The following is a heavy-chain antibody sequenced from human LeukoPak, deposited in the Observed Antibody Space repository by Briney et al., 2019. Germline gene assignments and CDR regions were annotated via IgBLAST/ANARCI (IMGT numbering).Heavy chain of an antibody. Sequence: SQTLSLTCVISGDSVSSNSAAWNWIRQSPSRGLEWLGRTSYRSKWYYDYALSVNSRISIHPDTSKNQFSLQLNSVTPEDTAVYFCARGSRHLDHWGQGTLVTVSS. D-gene: IGHD2-2*01. CDR1: GDSVSSNSAA. CDR3: ARGSRHLDH. J-gene: IGHJ4*02. CDR2: TSYRSKWYY. V-gene: IGHV6-1*01.